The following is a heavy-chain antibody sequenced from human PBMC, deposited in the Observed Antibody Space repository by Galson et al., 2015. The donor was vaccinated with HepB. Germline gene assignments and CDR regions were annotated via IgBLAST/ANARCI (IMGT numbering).Heavy chain of an antibody. CDR2: IYSGGST. CDR3: ATKALDYYDSSGSRFDY. Sequence: SLRLSCAASGFTVSSNYMSWVRQAPGKGLEWVSIIYSGGSTYYADSVKGRFTISRDNSKNTLYLQMNSLRAEDTAVYYCATKALDYYDSSGSRFDYWGQGTLVTVSS. J-gene: IGHJ4*02. CDR1: GFTVSSNY. D-gene: IGHD3-22*01. V-gene: IGHV3-66*02.